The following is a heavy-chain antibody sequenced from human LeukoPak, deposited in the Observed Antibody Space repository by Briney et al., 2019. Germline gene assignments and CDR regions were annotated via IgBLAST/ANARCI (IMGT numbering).Heavy chain of an antibody. J-gene: IGHJ4*02. CDR3: ARENYDILVYGNFDY. CDR2: MSKDGSNE. V-gene: IGHV3-30-3*01. Sequence: GGSLRLSCAASGFTFRRYTTHWVRQAPGKGLDWGAIMSKDGSNEYYAASVKGRFTISRDNSKNTLYLQMNSLRAEDTAVYYCARENYDILVYGNFDYWGQGTLVTVSA. D-gene: IGHD3-22*01. CDR1: GFTFRRYT.